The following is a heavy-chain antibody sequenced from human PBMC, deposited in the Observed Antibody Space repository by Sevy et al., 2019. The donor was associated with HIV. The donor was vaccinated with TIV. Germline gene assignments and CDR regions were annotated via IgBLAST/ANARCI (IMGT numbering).Heavy chain of an antibody. J-gene: IGHJ5*02. CDR2: INPNSAGT. V-gene: IGHV1-2*02. D-gene: IGHD3-22*01. Sequence: ASVKVSCKASGYTFTGYSMHWVRQAPGQGLEWMGWINPNSAGTNYAQKFQGRVTMTRDTSISTAYMELSRLKFDDTAVYYCARVWNSDYYDSSGPNWFDPWGQGTLVTVSS. CDR1: GYTFTGYS. CDR3: ARVWNSDYYDSSGPNWFDP.